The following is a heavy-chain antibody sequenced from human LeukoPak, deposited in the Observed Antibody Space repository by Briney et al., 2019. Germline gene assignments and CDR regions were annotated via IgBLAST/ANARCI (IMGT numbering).Heavy chain of an antibody. D-gene: IGHD1-26*01. CDR1: GGTFSSYT. CDR3: ARSGSPKIYYYYYMDV. V-gene: IGHV1-69*02. J-gene: IGHJ6*03. CDR2: IIPILGIA. Sequence: SVKVSCKASGGTFSSYTISWVRQAPGQGLEWMGRIIPILGIANYAQKFQGRVTITADKSTSTAYMELSSLRSEDTAVYYCARSGSPKIYYYYYMDVWGKGTTVTVSS.